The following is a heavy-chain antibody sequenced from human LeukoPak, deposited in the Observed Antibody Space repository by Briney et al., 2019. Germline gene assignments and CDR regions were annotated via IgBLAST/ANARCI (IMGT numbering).Heavy chain of an antibody. V-gene: IGHV4-59*08. CDR2: IYYSGST. Sequence: PSETLSLTCTVSGGSISSYYWNWIRQPPGKGLEWIGYIYYSGSTNYNPSLKSRVTISVDTSKNQFSLKLSSVTAADTAVYYCARLGYSSGRPFDYWGQGTLVTVSS. J-gene: IGHJ4*02. CDR1: GGSISSYY. D-gene: IGHD6-19*01. CDR3: ARLGYSSGRPFDY.